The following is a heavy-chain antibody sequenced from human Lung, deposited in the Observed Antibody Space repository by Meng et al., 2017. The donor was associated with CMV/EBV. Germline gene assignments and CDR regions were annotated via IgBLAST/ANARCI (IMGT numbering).Heavy chain of an antibody. V-gene: IGHV4-59*01. J-gene: IGHJ4*02. CDR1: GGSIFNYY. Sequence: SETLSLXCTVSGGSIFNYYWSWIRQPPGKGLEWIGYIYYSGNTNYNPSLKSRVTISVDTSKDQFSLKLSSVTAADTAVYYCARGDSGYDTPDYWGQGTLVXVSS. CDR2: IYYSGNT. D-gene: IGHD5-12*01. CDR3: ARGDSGYDTPDY.